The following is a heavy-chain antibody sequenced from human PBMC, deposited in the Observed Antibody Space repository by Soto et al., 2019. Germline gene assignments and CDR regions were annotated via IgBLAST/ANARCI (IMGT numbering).Heavy chain of an antibody. CDR1: GFTFSSYA. CDR3: AKVGDCSSTSCYRLYYYYGMDV. D-gene: IGHD2-2*01. V-gene: IGHV3-23*01. CDR2: ISGSGGST. Sequence: GGSLRLSCAASGFTFSSYAMSWVRQAPGKGLEWVSAISGSGGSTYYADSVKGRFTISRDNSKNTLYLQMNSLRAEDTAVYYCAKVGDCSSTSCYRLYYYYGMDVWGQGTTVTAP. J-gene: IGHJ6*02.